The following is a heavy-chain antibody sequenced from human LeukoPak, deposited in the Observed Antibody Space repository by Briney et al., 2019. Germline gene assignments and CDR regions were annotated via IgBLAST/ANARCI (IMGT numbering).Heavy chain of an antibody. D-gene: IGHD6-13*01. CDR1: GGTFSSYA. CDR2: IIPILGIA. V-gene: IGHV1-69*04. J-gene: IGHJ5*02. Sequence: SVKVSCKASGGTFSSYAISWVRQAPGQGLEWMGRIIPILGIANYAQKFQGRVTITADKSTSTAYMELSSLRSEDTAVYYCARRIAAAGMFDPWGQGTLVTVSS. CDR3: ARRIAAAGMFDP.